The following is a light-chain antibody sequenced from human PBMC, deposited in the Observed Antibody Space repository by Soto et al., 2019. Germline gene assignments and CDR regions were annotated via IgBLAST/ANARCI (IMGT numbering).Light chain of an antibody. Sequence: EIVFTQSPCTLSLSPGGTATLSCRAIEIVASNYLAWYQQKPGQAPRLLVYGASTRATGIPDRFSGTGSGPDFNLSITRLQPEDCAVYFCQQYGSSTWTSGQGPKVDIK. CDR1: EIVASNY. CDR2: GAS. CDR3: QQYGSSTWT. J-gene: IGKJ1*01. V-gene: IGKV3-20*01.